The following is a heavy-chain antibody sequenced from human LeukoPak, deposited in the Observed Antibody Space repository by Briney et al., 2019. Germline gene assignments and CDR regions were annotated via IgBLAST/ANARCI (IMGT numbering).Heavy chain of an antibody. CDR2: ISYDGSNK. Sequence: GGSLRLSCAASGFTFSSYAMHWVRQAPGKGLEWVAVISYDGSNKYYADSVKGRFTISRDNSKNTLYLQMNSLRAEDTAVYYCARDWGTMVRGVIGHWGQGTLVTVSS. V-gene: IGHV3-30-3*01. CDR3: ARDWGTMVRGVIGH. D-gene: IGHD3-10*01. J-gene: IGHJ4*02. CDR1: GFTFSSYA.